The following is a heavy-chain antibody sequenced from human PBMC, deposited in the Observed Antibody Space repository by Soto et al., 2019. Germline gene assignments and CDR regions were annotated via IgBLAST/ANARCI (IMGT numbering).Heavy chain of an antibody. CDR2: IYYSGST. Sequence: SETLSLTCTVSGGSISSYYWSWIRQPPGKGLEWIGSIYYSGSTYYNPSLKSRVTISVDMSKNQFSLKLSSVTAADTAVYYCASPGYSYGSPFDYWGQGTLVTVSS. CDR1: GGSISSYY. D-gene: IGHD5-18*01. J-gene: IGHJ4*02. CDR3: ASPGYSYGSPFDY. V-gene: IGHV4-59*05.